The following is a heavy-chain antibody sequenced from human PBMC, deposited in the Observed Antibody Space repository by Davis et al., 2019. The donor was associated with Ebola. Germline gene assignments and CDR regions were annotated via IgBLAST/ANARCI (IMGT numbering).Heavy chain of an antibody. CDR3: ARDSGDYGILIYYYGMDV. CDR2: IIPILGIA. Sequence: SVKVSCKASGGTFSSYTISWVRQAPGQGLEWMGRIIPILGIANYAQKFQGRVTITADKSTSTAYMELSSLRSEDTAVYYCARDSGDYGILIYYYGMDVWGKGTTVTVSS. V-gene: IGHV1-69*04. CDR1: GGTFSSYT. D-gene: IGHD4-17*01. J-gene: IGHJ6*04.